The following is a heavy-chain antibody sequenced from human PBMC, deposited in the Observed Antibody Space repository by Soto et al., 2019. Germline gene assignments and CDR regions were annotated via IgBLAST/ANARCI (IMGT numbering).Heavy chain of an antibody. CDR1: GFTFSSYG. CDR3: AKDRADSGSYANDY. J-gene: IGHJ4*02. CDR2: IWYDGSNK. Sequence: GGSLRLSCAASGFTFSSYGMHWVRQAPGKGLEWVAVIWYDGSNKYYADSVKGRFTISRDNSKNTLYLQMNSLRAEDTAVYYCAKDRADSGSYANDYWGQGTLVTVSS. D-gene: IGHD1-26*01. V-gene: IGHV3-30*02.